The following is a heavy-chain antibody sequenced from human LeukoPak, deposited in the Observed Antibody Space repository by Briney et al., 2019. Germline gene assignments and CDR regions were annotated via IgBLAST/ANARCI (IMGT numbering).Heavy chain of an antibody. CDR2: INHSGST. CDR3: ARAKSITIFGPRRGWFDP. V-gene: IGHV4-34*01. D-gene: IGHD3-3*01. Sequence: SETLSLTCAVYGGPFGGYYWSWIRQPPGKGLEWIGEINHSGSTNYNPSLKSRVTISVDTSKNQFSLKLSSVTAADTAVYYCARAKSITIFGPRRGWFDPWGQGTLVTVSS. CDR1: GGPFGGYY. J-gene: IGHJ5*02.